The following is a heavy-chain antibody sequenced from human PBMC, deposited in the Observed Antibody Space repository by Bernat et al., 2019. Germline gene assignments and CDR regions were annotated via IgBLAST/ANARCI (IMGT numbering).Heavy chain of an antibody. CDR2: ISRISSHI. D-gene: IGHD4-4*01. Sequence: EMQLVESGGGLVKPGGSLRLSCTASGFTFSDFSMNWVRQAPGKGLEWLSYISRISSHIYYADSVKGRFSISSDKAKSTLYLQMNSLKAEDTAVYYCSGDPADSLTRNWFDPWGQRTLVTVSS. CDR1: GFTFSDFS. CDR3: SGDPADSLTRNWFDP. V-gene: IGHV3-21*05. J-gene: IGHJ5*02.